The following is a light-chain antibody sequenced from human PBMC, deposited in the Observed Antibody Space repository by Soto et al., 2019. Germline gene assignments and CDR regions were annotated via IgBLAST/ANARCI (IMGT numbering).Light chain of an antibody. V-gene: IGKV3-11*01. CDR1: QSVSSY. CDR3: KQHSQRLT. CDR2: DAS. J-gene: IGKJ4*01. Sequence: EIVLTQSPATLSLSPGERATLSCRASQSVSSYLAWYQQKPGQASRLLIYDASNRATGIPARFSGSGSGTDFTLTIGSVEPEVFAEYYYKQHSQRLTFGRGT.